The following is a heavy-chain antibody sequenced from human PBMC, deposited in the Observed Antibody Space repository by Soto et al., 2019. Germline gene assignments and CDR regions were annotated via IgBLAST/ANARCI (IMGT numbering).Heavy chain of an antibody. CDR1: GGTFSSYA. V-gene: IGHV1-69*13. Sequence: GASVKVSCKASGGTFSSYAISWVRQAPGQGLEWMGGIIPIFGTANYAQKFQGRVTITADESTSTAYMELSSLRSEDTAVYYCAKYYDSSGLRGNWFDPWGQGTLVTVSS. CDR3: AKYYDSSGLRGNWFDP. D-gene: IGHD3-22*01. J-gene: IGHJ5*02. CDR2: IIPIFGTA.